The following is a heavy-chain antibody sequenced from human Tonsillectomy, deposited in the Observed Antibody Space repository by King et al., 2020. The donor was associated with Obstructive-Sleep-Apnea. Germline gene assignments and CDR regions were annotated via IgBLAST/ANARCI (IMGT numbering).Heavy chain of an antibody. CDR2: IYYSGST. CDR1: GGSISSGGYY. CDR3: AGDGAAAAGTEFYFDY. J-gene: IGHJ4*02. D-gene: IGHD6-13*01. V-gene: IGHV4-31*03. Sequence: QLQESGPGLVKPSQTLSLTCTVSGGSISSGGYYWSWVRQHPGKGLEWIGYIYYSGSTYYNPSLKSRVTISVDTSKNQFSLKLSSVTAADTAVYYCAGDGAAAAGTEFYFDYWGQGTLVTVSS.